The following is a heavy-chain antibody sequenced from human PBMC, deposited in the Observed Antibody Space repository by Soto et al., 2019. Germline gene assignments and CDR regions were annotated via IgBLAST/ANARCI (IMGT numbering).Heavy chain of an antibody. D-gene: IGHD3-10*01. CDR1: GDSIRDSF. V-gene: IGHV4-59*01. Sequence: LSLTCTVSGDSIRDSFWSWVRQPPGKGLEWIGLVHHTGNTNYNPSLETRVTMLIDASANHFSLTLTSVTPADAAIYYCARGREDHVDHHFGHLFDSWGQGTLVTVSS. CDR2: VHHTGNT. J-gene: IGHJ4*02. CDR3: ARGREDHVDHHFGHLFDS.